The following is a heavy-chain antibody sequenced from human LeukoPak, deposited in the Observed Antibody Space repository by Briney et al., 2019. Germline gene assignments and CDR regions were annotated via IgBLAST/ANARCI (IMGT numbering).Heavy chain of an antibody. J-gene: IGHJ5*02. Sequence: GASVKVSCKASGYTFTSYGISWVRQAPGQGLEWMGWISAYNGNTNYAQKLQGRVTMTTDTSTSTAYMELRSLRSDGTAVYYCARASQYYYGSGRKGWFDPWGQGTLVTVSS. V-gene: IGHV1-18*01. D-gene: IGHD3-10*01. CDR2: ISAYNGNT. CDR3: ARASQYYYGSGRKGWFDP. CDR1: GYTFTSYG.